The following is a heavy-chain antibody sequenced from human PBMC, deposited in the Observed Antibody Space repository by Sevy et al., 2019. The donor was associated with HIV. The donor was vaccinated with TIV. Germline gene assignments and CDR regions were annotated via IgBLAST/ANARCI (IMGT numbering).Heavy chain of an antibody. CDR3: ARLRWDLVVVPGATPGCYFDY. Sequence: SETLSLTCTVSGDSINTYYWSWIRQPPGKGLEWIGYVSHSGNTNYNPSLKSRVSMSLDTSRNQLSLKVKSVTAADTAVYYCARLRWDLVVVPGATPGCYFDYWGQGTLVTVSS. D-gene: IGHD2-2*01. J-gene: IGHJ4*02. CDR2: VSHSGNT. CDR1: GDSINTYY. V-gene: IGHV4-59*08.